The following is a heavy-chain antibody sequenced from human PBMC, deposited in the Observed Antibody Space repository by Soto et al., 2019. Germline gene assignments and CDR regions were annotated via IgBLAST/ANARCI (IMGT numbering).Heavy chain of an antibody. CDR3: AGGGVRGVTNRTRDYYGMDV. V-gene: IGHV5-51*01. J-gene: IGHJ6*02. Sequence: GEALKISCKGSGYSFTSYWIGWVRQMPGKGLEWMGIIYPGDSDTRYSPSFQGQVTISADKSISTAYLQWSSLKASDTAMYYCAGGGVRGVTNRTRDYYGMDVWGQGTTVT. CDR2: IYPGDSDT. D-gene: IGHD3-10*01. CDR1: GYSFTSYW.